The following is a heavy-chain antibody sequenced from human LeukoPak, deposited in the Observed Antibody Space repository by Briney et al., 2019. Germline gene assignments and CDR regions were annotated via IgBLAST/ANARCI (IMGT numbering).Heavy chain of an antibody. V-gene: IGHV3-23*01. D-gene: IGHD5-12*01. CDR3: AKDGVATRIDY. Sequence: QPGGSLRLSCAASGFTFSSFAMSWVRQAPGKGLEWVSSVSDSDENTYYADSVRGRFTISRDNSKNTLFLQMDTLRAEDTAVYYCAKDGVATRIDYWGQGTLVTVSS. CDR1: GFTFSSFA. CDR2: VSDSDENT. J-gene: IGHJ4*02.